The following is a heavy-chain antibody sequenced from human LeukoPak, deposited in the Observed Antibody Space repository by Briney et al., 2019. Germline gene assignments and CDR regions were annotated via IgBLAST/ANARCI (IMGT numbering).Heavy chain of an antibody. CDR1: GGSISGYY. J-gene: IGHJ4*02. Sequence: SETLSLTCTVSGGSISGYYWSRIRQPPGKGLEWIGNIYYSGNTNYNPSLRSRVTIFLDTSRNQFSLKLSSVTAADTAVYYCARDTGYSYGSIDYWGQGTLVTVSS. CDR2: IYYSGNT. V-gene: IGHV4-4*08. CDR3: ARDTGYSYGSIDY. D-gene: IGHD5-18*01.